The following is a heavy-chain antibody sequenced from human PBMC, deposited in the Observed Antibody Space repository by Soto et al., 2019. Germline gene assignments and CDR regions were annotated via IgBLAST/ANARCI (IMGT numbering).Heavy chain of an antibody. CDR2: INHSGST. CDR3: ARLCSGGSCYSRTFDY. J-gene: IGHJ4*02. CDR1: GGSFSGYY. Sequence: SETLSLTCAVYGGSFSGYYWSWIRQPPGKGLEWIGEINHSGSTNYNPSLKSRVTISVDTSKNQFSLKLSSVTAADTAVYYCARLCSGGSCYSRTFDYWGQGTLVTVSS. D-gene: IGHD2-15*01. V-gene: IGHV4-34*01.